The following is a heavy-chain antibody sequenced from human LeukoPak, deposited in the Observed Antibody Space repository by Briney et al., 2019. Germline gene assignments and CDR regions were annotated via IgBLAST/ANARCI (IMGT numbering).Heavy chain of an antibody. V-gene: IGHV4-30-4*08. Sequence: SQTLSLTCTVSGGSISSGDYYWSWIRQPPGKGLGWIGYIYYSGSTYYNPSLKSRVTISVDTSKNQFSLKLSSVTAADTAVYYCARSNPVGATGWFDPWGQRTLVTVSS. J-gene: IGHJ5*02. CDR1: GGSISSGDYY. CDR3: ARSNPVGATGWFDP. CDR2: IYYSGST. D-gene: IGHD1-26*01.